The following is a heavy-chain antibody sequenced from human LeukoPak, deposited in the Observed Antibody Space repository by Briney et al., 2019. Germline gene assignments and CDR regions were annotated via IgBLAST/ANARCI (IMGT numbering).Heavy chain of an antibody. Sequence: SETLSLTCTVSGGSISSYYWSWIRQPAGKGLEWIGRIYTSGSTNYNPSLKSRVTMSVDTSKNQFSLKLSSVTAADTAVYYCAVSKGTTASYYYYMDVWAKGPRSPSP. CDR1: GGSISSYY. CDR3: AVSKGTTASYYYYMDV. CDR2: IYTSGST. D-gene: IGHD1-7*01. V-gene: IGHV4-4*07. J-gene: IGHJ6*03.